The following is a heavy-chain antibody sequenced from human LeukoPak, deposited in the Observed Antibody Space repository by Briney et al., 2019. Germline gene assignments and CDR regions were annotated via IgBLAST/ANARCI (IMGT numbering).Heavy chain of an antibody. D-gene: IGHD1-1*01. J-gene: IGHJ6*02. CDR1: GFTFSSYA. CDR3: ARERQLERRYYYYYGMDV. CDR2: ISYDGSNK. Sequence: GRSLRLSCAASGFTFSSYAMHWARQAPGKGLEWVAVISYDGSNKYYADSVKGRFTISRDNSKNTLYLQMNSLRAEDTAVYYCARERQLERRYYYYYGMDVWGQGTTVTVSS. V-gene: IGHV3-30*04.